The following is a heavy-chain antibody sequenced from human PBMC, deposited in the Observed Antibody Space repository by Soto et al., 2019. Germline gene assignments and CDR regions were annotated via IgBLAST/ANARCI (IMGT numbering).Heavy chain of an antibody. D-gene: IGHD3-10*01. J-gene: IGHJ4*02. CDR2: ISAYNGNT. V-gene: IGHV1-18*01. CDR3: ARVYYYGSGSPGFDY. Sequence: ASVKVSCKASGYTFTSYGISWVRQAPGQGLEWMGWISAYNGNTNYAQKLQGRVTMTTDTSTSTAYMELRSLRSDDTAVYYCARVYYYGSGSPGFDYWGQGTLVTVSS. CDR1: GYTFTSYG.